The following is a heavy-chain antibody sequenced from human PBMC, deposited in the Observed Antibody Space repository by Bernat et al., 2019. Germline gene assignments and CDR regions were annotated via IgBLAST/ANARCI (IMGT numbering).Heavy chain of an antibody. D-gene: IGHD3-10*01. CDR3: ARGPHLWFREPGWYYYYYMDV. CDR1: GFTFSSYA. J-gene: IGHJ6*03. Sequence: QVQLVESGGGVVQPGRSLRLSCAASGFTFSSYAMHWVRQAPGKGLEWVAVISYDGSNKYYADSVKGRFTISRDNSKNTLYLQMNSLRAEDTAVYYCARGPHLWFREPGWYYYYYMDVWGKGTTVTVSS. CDR2: ISYDGSNK. V-gene: IGHV3-30*01.